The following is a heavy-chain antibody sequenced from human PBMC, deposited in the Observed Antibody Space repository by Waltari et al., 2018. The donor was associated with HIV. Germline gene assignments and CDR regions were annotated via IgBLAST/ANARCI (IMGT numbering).Heavy chain of an antibody. Sequence: EVQLVESGGGVVQPGGSLRLSCAASGSTFRSDWMHWVRPAPGKGLVWVSRINSDGSITSHADSVKGRFTISRDNARNTLYLQMNSLGAEDTAMYYCAKGGTSGYTFGFGRWGQGTLVTVSS. D-gene: IGHD5-18*01. CDR2: INSDGSIT. V-gene: IGHV3-74*01. J-gene: IGHJ1*01. CDR3: AKGGTSGYTFGFGR. CDR1: GSTFRSDW.